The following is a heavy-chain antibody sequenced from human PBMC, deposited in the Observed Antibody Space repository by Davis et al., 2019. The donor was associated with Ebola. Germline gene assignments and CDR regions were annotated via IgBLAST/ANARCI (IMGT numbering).Heavy chain of an antibody. CDR1: GFSFTTYG. J-gene: IGHJ5*01. CDR2: IYPGDPNT. Sequence: GGSLRLSCKGSGFSFTTYGIGWVRQMPGKRLERMVIIYPGDPNTRYSPSFQGQVTITADRSISTAYLQWSSLKASDTAMYYCARLTGNKFDWFDSWGQGTLVIVSS. D-gene: IGHD1-20*01. CDR3: ARLTGNKFDWFDS. V-gene: IGHV5-51*01.